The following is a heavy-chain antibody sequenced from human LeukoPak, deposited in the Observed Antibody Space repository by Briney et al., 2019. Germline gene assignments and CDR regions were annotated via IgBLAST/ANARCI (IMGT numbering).Heavy chain of an antibody. Sequence: SETLSLTCTVSGGSISSYYWSWIRQPPGKGLEWIGYIYYSRSTNYNPSLKSRVTISVDTSKNQFSLKLSSVTAADTAVYYCARAREWIQLWFDYWSQGTLVTVSS. V-gene: IGHV4-59*01. CDR3: ARAREWIQLWFDY. CDR2: IYYSRST. J-gene: IGHJ4*02. D-gene: IGHD5-18*01. CDR1: GGSISSYY.